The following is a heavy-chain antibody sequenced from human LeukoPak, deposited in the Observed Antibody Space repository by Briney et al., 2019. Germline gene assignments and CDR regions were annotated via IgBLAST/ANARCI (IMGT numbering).Heavy chain of an antibody. CDR1: GGSVSSGSYY. Sequence: PSETLSLTCTVSGGSVSSGSYYWSWIRQPPGKGLEGIGYIYYSGSTKYNPSLKSRVTTSVATSKNQYSLKLSSVTAADTAVYYCARDKDYFDSGGAFDIWGQGTMVTVSS. CDR2: IYYSGST. D-gene: IGHD3-22*01. J-gene: IGHJ3*02. V-gene: IGHV4-61*01. CDR3: ARDKDYFDSGGAFDI.